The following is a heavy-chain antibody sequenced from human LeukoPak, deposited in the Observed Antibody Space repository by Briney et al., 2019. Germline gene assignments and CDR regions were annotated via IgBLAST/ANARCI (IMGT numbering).Heavy chain of an antibody. D-gene: IGHD1-26*01. CDR1: GFTFSSYG. V-gene: IGHV3-30*02. CDR3: AKDRGGSYFGSAFDY. J-gene: IGHJ4*02. CDR2: IRYDGSNK. Sequence: GGSLRLSCAASGFTFSSYGMHWVRQAPGQGLEWVAFIRYDGSNKYYADSVKGRFTISRDNSKNTLYLQMNSLRAEDTAVYYCAKDRGGSYFGSAFDYWGQGTLVTVSS.